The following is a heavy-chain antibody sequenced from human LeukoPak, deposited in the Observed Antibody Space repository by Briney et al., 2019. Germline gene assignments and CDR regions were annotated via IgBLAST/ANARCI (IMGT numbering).Heavy chain of an antibody. J-gene: IGHJ6*02. CDR1: GFIFSSYC. CDR2: ITGSGGNT. D-gene: IGHD6-13*01. V-gene: IGHV3-23*01. Sequence: PGGSLRLSCAASGFIFSSYCMSWVRQAPGKGLEWVSVITGSGGNTVYADSVEGRFPISKDNSKNTVYLQMSSLRVDDTAVYYCAKAASSSWPSYYYGMDVWGHRTTVTVSS. CDR3: AKAASSSWPSYYYGMDV.